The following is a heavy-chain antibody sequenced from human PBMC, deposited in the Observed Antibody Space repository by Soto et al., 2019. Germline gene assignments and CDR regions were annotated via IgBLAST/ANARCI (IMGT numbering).Heavy chain of an antibody. CDR2: IYWDDDK. J-gene: IGHJ3*02. Sequence: SGPTLVKPTQTLTLTCTFSGFSLSAATVGVAWIRQPQGKALEWLAVIYWDDDKRYSPSLNSRLSITKDTSRNEVVLSMTNMDPVDTATYYCAHLMITYGGLFADDAFDIWGPGTKVTVSS. D-gene: IGHD3-16*02. V-gene: IGHV2-5*02. CDR3: AHLMITYGGLFADDAFDI. CDR1: GFSLSAATVG.